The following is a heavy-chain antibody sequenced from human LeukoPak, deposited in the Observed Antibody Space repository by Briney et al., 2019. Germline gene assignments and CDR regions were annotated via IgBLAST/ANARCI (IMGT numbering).Heavy chain of an antibody. Sequence: SETLSLTCTVSGGSINSDTYFRGWIRQPPGKGLEWIGSLYSRGTPYHNPSLGGRVTISIDESKNQISLKLNSVTAADTAVYYCARHASWFGPWGQGTLVTVSS. J-gene: IGHJ5*02. CDR2: LYSRGTP. CDR1: GGSINSDTYF. V-gene: IGHV4-39*01. CDR3: ARHASWFGP.